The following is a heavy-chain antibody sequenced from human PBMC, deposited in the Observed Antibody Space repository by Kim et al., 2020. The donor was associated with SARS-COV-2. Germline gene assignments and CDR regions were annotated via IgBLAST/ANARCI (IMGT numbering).Heavy chain of an antibody. CDR1: GGSFSGYY. V-gene: IGHV4-34*01. D-gene: IGHD6-6*01. Sequence: SETLSLTCAVYGGSFSGYYWSWIRQPPGKGLEWIGEINHSGSTNYNPSLKSRVTISVDTSKNQFSLKLSSVTAADTAVYYCARGRGGQVTTWVGLHSSSSRYFDYWGQGTLVTVSS. CDR3: ARGRGGQVTTWVGLHSSSSRYFDY. CDR2: INHSGST. J-gene: IGHJ4*02.